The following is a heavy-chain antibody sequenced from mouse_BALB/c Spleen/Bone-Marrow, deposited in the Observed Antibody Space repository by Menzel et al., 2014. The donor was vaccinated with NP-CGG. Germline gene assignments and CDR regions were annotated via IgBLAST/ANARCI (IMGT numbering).Heavy chain of an antibody. CDR1: GLTFSDYF. CDR3: ARQDYYGGSYRYIDV. D-gene: IGHD1-1*01. CDR2: ISDGGSST. V-gene: IGHV5-4*02. Sequence: EVKLVESGGGLVKPGGSLKLSCAASGLTFSDYFMYWVRQTPEKGLEWVATISDGGSSTYYPDSVKGRFTISRDNAKNNLSLQMSSLKSEDIATYYCARQDYYGGSYRYIDVWGEGTTVTVSS. J-gene: IGHJ1*01.